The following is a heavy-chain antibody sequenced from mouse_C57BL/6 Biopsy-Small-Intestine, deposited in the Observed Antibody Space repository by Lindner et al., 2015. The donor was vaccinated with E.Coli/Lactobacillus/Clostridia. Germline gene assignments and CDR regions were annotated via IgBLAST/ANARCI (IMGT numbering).Heavy chain of an antibody. CDR1: GYSFTSYY. CDR2: IYPGSGNT. J-gene: IGHJ4*01. CDR3: ARPLITTGYYAMDY. Sequence: VQLQESGPELVKPGASVKISCKASGYSFTSYYIHWVKQRPGQGLEWIGWIYPGSGNTKYNEKFKGKATLTADTSSSTAYMQLSSLTSEDSAVYYCARPLITTGYYAMDYWGQGTSVTVFS. V-gene: IGHV1-66*01. D-gene: IGHD1-1*01.